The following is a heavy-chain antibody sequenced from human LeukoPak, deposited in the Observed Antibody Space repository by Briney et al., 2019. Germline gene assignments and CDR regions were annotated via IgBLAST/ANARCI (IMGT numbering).Heavy chain of an antibody. CDR1: GYTFTGYY. D-gene: IGHD6-13*01. Sequence: GASVKVSCKAPGYTFTGYYMHWVRQAPGQGLEWMGWINPNSGGTNYAQKFQGRVTMTRDTSISTAYMELSRLRSDDTAVYYCAGIAAAGSFNWFDPWGQGTLVTVSS. CDR2: INPNSGGT. V-gene: IGHV1-2*02. J-gene: IGHJ5*02. CDR3: AGIAAAGSFNWFDP.